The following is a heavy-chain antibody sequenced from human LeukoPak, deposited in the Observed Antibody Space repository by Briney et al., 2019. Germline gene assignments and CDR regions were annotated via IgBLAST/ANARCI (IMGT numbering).Heavy chain of an antibody. Sequence: GASVKVSCKASGYTFTSYGISWVRQRPGQGLERMGGISTYNGNTNYAQKLQGRVTMTTDTSTSTAYMELRSLRSDDTAVYYCARADTWSNPLGSVWGQGTLVTVSS. J-gene: IGHJ4*02. CDR3: ARADTWSNPLGSV. CDR1: GYTFTSYG. D-gene: IGHD7-27*01. V-gene: IGHV1-18*01. CDR2: ISTYNGNT.